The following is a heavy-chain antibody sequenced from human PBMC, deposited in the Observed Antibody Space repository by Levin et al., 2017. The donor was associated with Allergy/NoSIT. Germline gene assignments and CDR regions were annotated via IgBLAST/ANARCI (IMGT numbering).Heavy chain of an antibody. CDR2: IYYSGST. CDR3: ERQRDPYTYNHPTIDY. D-gene: IGHD1-14*01. Sequence: ASETLSLTCIVSGGSISSNTYYWGWIRQPPGKGLEWIGNIYYSGSTCYNPSLKSRVSISVDTSKNQFSLKLSSVTTADTAVYYCERQRDPYTYNHPTIDYWGQGTLVTVSS. V-gene: IGHV4-39*01. J-gene: IGHJ4*02. CDR1: GGSISSNTYY.